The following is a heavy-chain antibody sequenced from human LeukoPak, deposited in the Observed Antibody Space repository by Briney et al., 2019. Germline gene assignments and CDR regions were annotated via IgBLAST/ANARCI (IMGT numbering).Heavy chain of an antibody. CDR3: ARDNSVRDEAWWFNP. CDR2: IIPIFGTA. Sequence: ASVKVSCKASGGTFSSYAIGWVRQAPGQGLEWMGGIIPIFGTANYAQKFQGRVTITADKSTSTAYMELSSLRSEDTAVYYCARDNSVRDEAWWFNPWGQGTLVTVSS. J-gene: IGHJ5*02. V-gene: IGHV1-69*06. CDR1: GGTFSSYA. D-gene: IGHD5-24*01.